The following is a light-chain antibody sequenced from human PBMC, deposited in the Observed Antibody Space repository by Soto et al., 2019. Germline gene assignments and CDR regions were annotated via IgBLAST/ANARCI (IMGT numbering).Light chain of an antibody. CDR2: DAS. Sequence: DIQMTQSPSSLSASVGDRVTITCQASQDISNYLNWYQQKPGKAPKLLIYDASNLETGVPSRFSGSESGTDFTFTISSLQAEDMATYYCQQYANLPPYTFGQGTKLEIK. CDR1: QDISNY. J-gene: IGKJ2*01. CDR3: QQYANLPPYT. V-gene: IGKV1-33*01.